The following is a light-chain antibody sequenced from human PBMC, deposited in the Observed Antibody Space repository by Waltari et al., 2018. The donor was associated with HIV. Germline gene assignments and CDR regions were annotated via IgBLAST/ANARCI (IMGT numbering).Light chain of an antibody. CDR1: QSISSN. CDR3: QQYNNWPSGT. V-gene: IGKV3-15*01. Sequence: EIVVTQSPATLSVSPGERATLSCRASQSISSNLAWYQQKPGQAPMLLIYDASTRATPIPARFSGGGSGTEFTLTISNLQSEDFAVYYCQQYNNWPSGTFGQGTRLEIK. J-gene: IGKJ2*01. CDR2: DAS.